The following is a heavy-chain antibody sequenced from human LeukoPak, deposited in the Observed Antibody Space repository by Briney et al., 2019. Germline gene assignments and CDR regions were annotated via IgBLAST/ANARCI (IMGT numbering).Heavy chain of an antibody. CDR3: AGSPIGYGMDV. CDR2: INHSGST. J-gene: IGHJ6*02. V-gene: IGHV4-4*02. CDR1: GGSISNENW. Sequence: PSETLSLTCAVSGGSISNENWWGWVRRPPGKGLEWIGEINHSGSTNYIPSLKSRVTISVDKSKNQFSLKLTSVTAADTAVYYCAGSPIGYGMDVWGQGTTVTVSS.